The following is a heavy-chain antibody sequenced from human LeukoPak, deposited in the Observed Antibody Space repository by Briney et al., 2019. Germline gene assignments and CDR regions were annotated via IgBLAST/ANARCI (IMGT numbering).Heavy chain of an antibody. J-gene: IGHJ4*02. CDR2: IYYSGST. D-gene: IGHD1-26*01. V-gene: IGHV4-30-4*01. CDR3: ASQELVGANFDY. CDR1: GGSISSGDYY. Sequence: SETLSLTCTVSGGSISSGDYYWSWIRQPPGKGLEWIGYIYYSGSTYYNPSLKSRVTISVDTSKNQFSLKLSSVTAADMAVYYCASQELVGANFDYWGQGTLVTVSS.